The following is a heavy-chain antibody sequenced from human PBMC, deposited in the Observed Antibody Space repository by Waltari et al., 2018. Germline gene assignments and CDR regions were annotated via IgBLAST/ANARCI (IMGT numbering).Heavy chain of an antibody. D-gene: IGHD2-15*01. CDR1: GFTFSGYV. J-gene: IGHJ4*02. CDR3: AREWGVMVGTAGYYFDY. Sequence: EVQLVGSGGGVVEPGGSMRVSCEASGFTFSGYVVRGVRQAPGKGVEWVSSISSGSSYIYYADSVKGRFTISRDNAKNSLYLQMNSLRAEDTAVYYCAREWGVMVGTAGYYFDYWGQGTLVTVSS. CDR2: ISSGSSYI. V-gene: IGHV3-21*01.